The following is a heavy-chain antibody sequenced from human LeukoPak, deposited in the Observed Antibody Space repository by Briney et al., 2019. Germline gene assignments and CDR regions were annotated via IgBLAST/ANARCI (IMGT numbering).Heavy chain of an antibody. D-gene: IGHD6-19*01. Sequence: TSETLSLTCTVSGGSISSYYWNWIRQPPGKGLEWIGYIYYSGSTNYNPPLKSRVTISVDTSKNQFSLKLSSVTAADTAVYFCARQLRGEAVAGHLQPFDYWGQGTLVTVSS. CDR3: ARQLRGEAVAGHLQPFDY. V-gene: IGHV4-59*08. CDR2: IYYSGST. CDR1: GGSISSYY. J-gene: IGHJ4*02.